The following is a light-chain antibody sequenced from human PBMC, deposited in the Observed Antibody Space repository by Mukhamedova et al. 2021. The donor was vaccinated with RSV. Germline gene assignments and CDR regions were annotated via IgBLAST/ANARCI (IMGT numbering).Light chain of an antibody. Sequence: RVTITCRASQSISSSLNWYQQKPGKAPKLLIYSTSSLQSGVPSRFSGSGSGTEFTLTISSLQPEDFATYYCQQSYSIPPWAFGQ. CDR3: QQSYSIPPWA. J-gene: IGKJ2*01. CDR1: QSISSS. CDR2: STS. V-gene: IGKV1-39*01.